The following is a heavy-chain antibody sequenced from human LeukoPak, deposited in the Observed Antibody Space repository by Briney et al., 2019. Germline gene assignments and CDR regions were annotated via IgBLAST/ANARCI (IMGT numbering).Heavy chain of an antibody. J-gene: IGHJ4*02. CDR1: GGTFSSYA. CDR2: IIPIFGTA. Sequence: SVKVSCKASGGTFSSYAISWVRQAPGQGLEWMGGIIPIFGTANYAQKFQGRVTITADESTSTAYMELSSLRSEDTAVYYCAKDLLGNRGYGPPDSWGQGTLVTVSS. CDR3: AKDLLGNRGYGPPDS. D-gene: IGHD5-18*01. V-gene: IGHV1-69*13.